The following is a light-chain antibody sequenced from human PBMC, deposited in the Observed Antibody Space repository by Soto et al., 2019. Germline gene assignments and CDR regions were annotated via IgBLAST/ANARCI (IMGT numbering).Light chain of an antibody. CDR3: QQYNNLPPVT. V-gene: IGKV3-15*01. CDR1: QSVYNN. Sequence: EIVMTQSPATLSVSPGERATLFCRASQSVYNNLAWYQQKPGQAPRLLIYGASTRATGIPARFSGSGSGTEFTLTISSLQSEDFAVYFCQQYNNLPPVTFAPATKVDFK. J-gene: IGKJ3*01. CDR2: GAS.